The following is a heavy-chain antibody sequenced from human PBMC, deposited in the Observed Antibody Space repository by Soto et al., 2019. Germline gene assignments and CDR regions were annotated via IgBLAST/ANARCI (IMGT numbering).Heavy chain of an antibody. CDR2: IKQDGSEK. D-gene: IGHD3-3*02. CDR1: GFTFSSYW. V-gene: IGHV3-7*01. CDR3: ARDDHFWSGYYYYYYMDV. J-gene: IGHJ6*03. Sequence: GGSLRLSCAASGFTFSSYWMSWVRQAPGKGLEWVANIKQDGSEKYYVDSVKGRFTISRDNAKNSLYLQMNSLRAEDTAVYYCARDDHFWSGYYYYYYMDVWGKGTTVTVSS.